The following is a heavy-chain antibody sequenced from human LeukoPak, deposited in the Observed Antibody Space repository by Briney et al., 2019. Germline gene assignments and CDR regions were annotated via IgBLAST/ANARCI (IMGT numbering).Heavy chain of an antibody. CDR2: IYYTGRT. D-gene: IGHD3-22*01. J-gene: IGHJ4*02. V-gene: IGHV4-39*07. Sequence: ASETLSLTCTVSGDSISDSSFYWDWIRQSPGKGLEWIGSIYYTGRTYDNPSLKSRVTISVDTSKNQFSLKLSSVTAADTAVYYCAGGSGYYDSSGYHLADDYWGQGTLVTVSS. CDR3: AGGSGYYDSSGYHLADDY. CDR1: GDSISDSSFY.